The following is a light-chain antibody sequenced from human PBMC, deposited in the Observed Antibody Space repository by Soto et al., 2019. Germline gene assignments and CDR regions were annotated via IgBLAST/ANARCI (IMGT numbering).Light chain of an antibody. Sequence: QSALTQPDSVSGSPGQSITISCTGTGSDVGGHDYVSWYQQHPGKVPKLMIYEVRNRPSGVSNRFSGSKSGNTASLTISGLQAEDEAVYYCSSYTSSNTLVFGRGTKLTVL. CDR2: EVR. V-gene: IGLV2-14*01. CDR1: GSDVGGHDY. CDR3: SSYTSSNTLV. J-gene: IGLJ2*01.